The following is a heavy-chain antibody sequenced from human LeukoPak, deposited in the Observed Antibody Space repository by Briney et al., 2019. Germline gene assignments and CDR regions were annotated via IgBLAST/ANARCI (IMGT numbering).Heavy chain of an antibody. CDR3: ARLGTTEYGGNYYYYVMDV. J-gene: IGHJ6*02. V-gene: IGHV3-64*02. Sequence: GGCLRLSCTASGFTFSNYAIHWVRQAPGKGLEYVSAISSDGGSTYYADSVKDRFTISRDNSKNTLYLQMGSLRAEDMAVHYCARLGTTEYGGNYYYYVMDVWGQGTTVTVSS. D-gene: IGHD4-11*01. CDR2: ISSDGGST. CDR1: GFTFSNYA.